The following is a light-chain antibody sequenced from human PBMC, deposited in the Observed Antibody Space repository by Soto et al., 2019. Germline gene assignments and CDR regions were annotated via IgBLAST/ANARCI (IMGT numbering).Light chain of an antibody. V-gene: IGKV3D-15*01. CDR1: QSVNNN. CDR3: QQYNNWPPLT. CDR2: GAS. Sequence: EIILTQSPASLSVSPGERATLSCRASQSVNNNLAWYQQKPGQAPRLLIYGASTRAPGIPARFSGSGSGTEFTLTISSLQSEDFAVYYCQQYNNWPPLTFGGGTKVDIK. J-gene: IGKJ4*01.